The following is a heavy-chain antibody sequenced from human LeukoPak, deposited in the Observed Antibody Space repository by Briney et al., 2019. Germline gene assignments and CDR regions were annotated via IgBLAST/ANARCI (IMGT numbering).Heavy chain of an antibody. CDR3: ARAYCSGGSCFHYYYGMDV. CDR1: GGTFSSYA. J-gene: IGHJ6*02. V-gene: IGHV1-69*04. CDR2: IIPILGIA. Sequence: GASVKVSCKASGGTFSSYAISWVRQAPGQGLEWMGRIIPILGIANSAQKFQGRVTITADKSTSTAYMELSSLRSEDTAVYYCARAYCSGGSCFHYYYGMDVWGQGTTVTVSS. D-gene: IGHD2-15*01.